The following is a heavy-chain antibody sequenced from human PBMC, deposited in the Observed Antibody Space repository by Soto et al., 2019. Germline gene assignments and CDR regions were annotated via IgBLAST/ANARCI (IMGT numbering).Heavy chain of an antibody. Sequence: NPSETLSLTCTVSGGSISSYYWSWIRQPPGKGLEWIGYIYYSGSTNYNPSLKSRVTISVDTSKNQFSLKLSSVTAADTAVYYCARAGYSYGSINYYYGMDVWGQGTTVTVSS. CDR1: GGSISSYY. D-gene: IGHD5-18*01. CDR2: IYYSGST. J-gene: IGHJ6*02. V-gene: IGHV4-59*01. CDR3: ARAGYSYGSINYYYGMDV.